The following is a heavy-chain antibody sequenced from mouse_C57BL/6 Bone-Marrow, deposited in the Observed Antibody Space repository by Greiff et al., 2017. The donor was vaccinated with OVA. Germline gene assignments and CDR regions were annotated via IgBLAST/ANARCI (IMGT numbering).Heavy chain of an antibody. J-gene: IGHJ1*03. CDR3: ARRSYGSSPWYFDV. D-gene: IGHD1-1*01. V-gene: IGHV1-76*01. Sequence: VQLQQSGAELVRPGASVKLSCKASGYTFTDYYINWVKQRPGQGLEWIARIYPGSGNTYYNEKFKGKATLTAEKSSSTAYMQLSSLTSEDSAVYFCARRSYGSSPWYFDVWGTGTTVTVSS. CDR2: IYPGSGNT. CDR1: GYTFTDYY.